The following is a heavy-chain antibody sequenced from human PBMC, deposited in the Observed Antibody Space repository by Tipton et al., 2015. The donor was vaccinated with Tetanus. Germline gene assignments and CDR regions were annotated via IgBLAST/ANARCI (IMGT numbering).Heavy chain of an antibody. V-gene: IGHV3-30*03. CDR2: ISYDGSNK. D-gene: IGHD3-10*01. CDR3: ARDWVTRFTIVRGFHYYYGMDV. Sequence: SLRLSCAASGFAFSTFGMHWVRQAPGKGLEWVAVISYDGSNKYYVDSVKGRFTISRDNSKNTLYLEMNSLRAEDTALYYCARDWVTRFTIVRGFHYYYGMDVWGQGTTVTVSS. J-gene: IGHJ6*02. CDR1: GFAFSTFG.